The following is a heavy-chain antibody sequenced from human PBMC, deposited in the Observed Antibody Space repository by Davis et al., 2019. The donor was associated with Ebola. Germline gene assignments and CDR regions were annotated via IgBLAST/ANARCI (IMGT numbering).Heavy chain of an antibody. CDR1: GGSISSASYY. CDR3: ARGGSYRPYYFDY. CDR2: IYTSGST. V-gene: IGHV4-61*09. J-gene: IGHJ4*02. D-gene: IGHD3-16*02. Sequence: PSETLSLTCTVSGGSISSASYYWSWIRQPAGKGLEWIGHIYTSGSTNYNPSLKSRVTISVDTSRTQFSLKLSSVTAADTAVYYCARGGSYRPYYFDYWGQGTLVTVSS.